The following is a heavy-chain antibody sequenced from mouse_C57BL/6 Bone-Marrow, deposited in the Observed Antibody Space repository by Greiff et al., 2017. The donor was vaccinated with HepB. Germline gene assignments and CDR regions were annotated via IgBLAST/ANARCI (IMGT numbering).Heavy chain of an antibody. CDR2: ISSGGSYT. CDR1: GFTFSSYG. Sequence: DVKLVESGGDLVKPGGSLKLSCAASGFTFSSYGMSWVRQTPDKRLEWVATISSGGSYTYYPDSVKGRFTISRDNAKNTLYLQMSSLKSEDTAMYYCARQRWLLHTLFFDYWGQGTTLTVSS. J-gene: IGHJ2*01. V-gene: IGHV5-6*02. D-gene: IGHD2-3*01. CDR3: ARQRWLLHTLFFDY.